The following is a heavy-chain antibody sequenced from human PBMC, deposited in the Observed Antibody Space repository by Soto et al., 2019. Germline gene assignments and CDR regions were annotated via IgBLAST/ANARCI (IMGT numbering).Heavy chain of an antibody. Sequence: PSETLSLTCAVSGGSFSGYYWSWVRQPPGKGLEWIGEINQSGSTNYNPSLKSRVTISVDTSKNQFSLKLSSVTAADTAVYYCARTYSSSWSPFDYWGQGTLVTVSS. CDR1: GGSFSGYY. D-gene: IGHD6-13*01. V-gene: IGHV4-34*01. CDR3: ARTYSSSWSPFDY. CDR2: INQSGST. J-gene: IGHJ4*02.